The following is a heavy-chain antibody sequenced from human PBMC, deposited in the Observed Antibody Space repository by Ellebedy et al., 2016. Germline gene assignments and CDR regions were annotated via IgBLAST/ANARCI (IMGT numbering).Heavy chain of an antibody. Sequence: GGSLRLSCAASGFTFSNYSMNWVRQAPGKGLEWVSSISSSSSYIYYADSVKGRFTISRDNAKNSLYLQMNSLRAEDTAVYYCARDRVGGSYSPQIYYYYGMDVWGQGTTVTVSS. V-gene: IGHV3-21*01. CDR3: ARDRVGGSYSPQIYYYYGMDV. J-gene: IGHJ6*02. CDR2: ISSSSSYI. CDR1: GFTFSNYS. D-gene: IGHD1-26*01.